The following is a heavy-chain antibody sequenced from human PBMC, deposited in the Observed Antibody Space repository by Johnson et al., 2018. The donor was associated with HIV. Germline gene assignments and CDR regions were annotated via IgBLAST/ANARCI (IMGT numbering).Heavy chain of an antibody. CDR1: GFTFSNYW. V-gene: IGHV3-7*01. CDR3: ARPRVSSGRNGAFDI. Sequence: VQLVESGGGLVQPGGSLRLSCAASGFTFSNYWMSWVRQAPGKGLEWVANIKQDGSEKYYVDSVKGRFNTSRDNAKNSLFLQMNSLRAEDTAVYYCARPRVSSGRNGAFDIWGQGTMVTVSS. D-gene: IGHD3-22*01. CDR2: IKQDGSEK. J-gene: IGHJ3*02.